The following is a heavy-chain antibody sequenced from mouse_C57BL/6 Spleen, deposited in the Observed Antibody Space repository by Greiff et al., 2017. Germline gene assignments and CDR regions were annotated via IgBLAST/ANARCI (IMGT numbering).Heavy chain of an antibody. J-gene: IGHJ4*01. CDR2: INPNNGGT. V-gene: IGHV1-22*01. CDR3: ARARLYPMDY. Sequence: VQLKESGPELVKPGASVKMSCKASGYTFTDYNMHWVKQSHGKSLEWIGYINPNNGGTSYNQKFKGKATLTVNKSSSTAYMELRSLTSEDSAVYYCARARLYPMDYWGQGTSVTVSS. CDR1: GYTFTDYN. D-gene: IGHD1-2*01.